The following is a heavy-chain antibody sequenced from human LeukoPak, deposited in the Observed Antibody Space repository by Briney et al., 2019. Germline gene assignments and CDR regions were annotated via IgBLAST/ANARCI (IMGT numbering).Heavy chain of an antibody. D-gene: IGHD4-17*01. CDR1: GFTFSSYG. CDR2: IWFDGTYE. J-gene: IGHJ4*02. V-gene: IGHV3-33*01. Sequence: GGSLRLSCAASGFTFSSYGMHWVRQAPGKGLEWVALIWFDGTYEYYADSVKGRFTISRDNSNKTLYLQMNSLRAEDTAVYYCARTFYGDYDYWGQGTLVTVSS. CDR3: ARTFYGDYDY.